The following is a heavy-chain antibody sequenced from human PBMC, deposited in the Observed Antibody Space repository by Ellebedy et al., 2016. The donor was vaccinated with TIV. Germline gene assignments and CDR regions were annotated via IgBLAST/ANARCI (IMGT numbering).Heavy chain of an antibody. V-gene: IGHV4-4*07. Sequence: SETLSLTXTVSGGSFSTYYWSWIRQSAGKGLEWIGRIFMSGSTSYNPSLTTRVTMSVDASATQLSLNLSCVTAADTAVYFCARLRQSRDRSHWYFDLWGRGTLVTVSS. CDR1: GGSFSTYY. J-gene: IGHJ2*01. CDR3: ARLRQSRDRSHWYFDL. D-gene: IGHD1-14*01. CDR2: IFMSGST.